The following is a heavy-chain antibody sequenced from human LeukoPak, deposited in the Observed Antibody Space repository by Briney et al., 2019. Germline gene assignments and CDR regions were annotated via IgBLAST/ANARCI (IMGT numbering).Heavy chain of an antibody. CDR3: ARGGMSTYYDSGGYFSY. Sequence: PSETLSLTCAVSGGSISSGGYSWSWIRQPPGKGLEWIGYIYHSGNTNSNPSLKSRVTLSADTSKSQFSLELTSVTAADTAVYFCARGGMSTYYDSGGYFSYWGQGILVTVSS. CDR1: GGSISSGGYS. CDR2: IYHSGNT. V-gene: IGHV4-61*08. D-gene: IGHD3-22*01. J-gene: IGHJ4*02.